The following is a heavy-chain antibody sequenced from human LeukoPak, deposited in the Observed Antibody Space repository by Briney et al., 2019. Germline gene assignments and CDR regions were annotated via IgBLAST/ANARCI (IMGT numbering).Heavy chain of an antibody. D-gene: IGHD3-10*01. J-gene: IGHJ4*02. CDR2: IYYTGST. Sequence: SETLSLTCTVSGGSISGNGYYWVWIRQPPGKGLEWIATIYYTGSTNYNPSLKSRVTISVDTSKNQFSLKLSSVTAADTAVYYCARGKSKPGFRSPPQRHSSGSYQPRQFDYWGQGTLVTVSS. CDR1: GGSISGNGYY. CDR3: ARGKSKPGFRSPPQRHSSGSYQPRQFDY. V-gene: IGHV4-39*07.